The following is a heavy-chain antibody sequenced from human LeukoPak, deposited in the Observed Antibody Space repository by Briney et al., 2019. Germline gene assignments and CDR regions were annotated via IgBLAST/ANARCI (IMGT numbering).Heavy chain of an antibody. Sequence: GGSLKLSCAASGFTFSSYSMNWVRQAPGKGLEWVSSISSNSSYIYYADSVKGRFTISRDNAKNSLYLQMNSLRAEDTAVYYCASLDDFDYWGQGTLVTVSS. CDR1: GFTFSSYS. CDR2: ISSNSSYI. J-gene: IGHJ4*02. CDR3: ASLDDFDY. V-gene: IGHV3-21*01.